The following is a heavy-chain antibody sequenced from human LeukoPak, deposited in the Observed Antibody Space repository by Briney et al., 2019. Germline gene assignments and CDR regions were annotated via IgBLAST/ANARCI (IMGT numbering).Heavy chain of an antibody. CDR1: GGSFSSYA. Sequence: SVKVSCKASGGSFSSYAISWVRQAPGQGLEWMGRIIPNLGIANYAQKFQGRVTITADKSTSTAYMELSSLRSEDTAVYYCARDFGYCSSTSCHFGTGWGQRTLVTVSS. CDR2: IIPNLGIA. CDR3: ARDFGYCSSTSCHFGTG. D-gene: IGHD2-2*01. J-gene: IGHJ4*02. V-gene: IGHV1-69*04.